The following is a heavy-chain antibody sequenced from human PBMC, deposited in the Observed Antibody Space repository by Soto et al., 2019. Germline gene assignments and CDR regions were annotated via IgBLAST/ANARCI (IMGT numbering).Heavy chain of an antibody. CDR2: IWYDGSNK. V-gene: IGHV3-33*01. J-gene: IGHJ6*02. CDR3: AGDLYCSGGSCYSGYYYYGMDV. Sequence: SLRLSCAASGFTFSSYGMHWVRQAPGKGLEWVAVIWYDGSNKYYADSVKGRFTISRDNSKNTLYLQMNSLRAEDTAVYYCAGDLYCSGGSCYSGYYYYGMDVWGQGTTVTVSS. D-gene: IGHD2-15*01. CDR1: GFTFSSYG.